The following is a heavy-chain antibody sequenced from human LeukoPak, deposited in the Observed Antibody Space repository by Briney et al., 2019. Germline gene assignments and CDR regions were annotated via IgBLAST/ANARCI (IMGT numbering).Heavy chain of an antibody. V-gene: IGHV3-53*01. CDR3: ARALPIDY. CDR1: GFTVSSNY. CDR2: IYSGGST. J-gene: IGHJ4*02. Sequence: PGGSLRLSCAASGFTVSSNYMNWVRQAPGKGLEWVSVIYSGGSTYYTDSAKGRFTISRDNAENSLYLQMNSLRAEDTAVYYCARALPIDYWGQGTLVTVSS.